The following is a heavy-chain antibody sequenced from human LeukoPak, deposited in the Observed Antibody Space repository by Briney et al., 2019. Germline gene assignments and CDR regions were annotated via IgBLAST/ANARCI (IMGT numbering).Heavy chain of an antibody. CDR1: RLTVSSNY. Sequence: GGSLRLSCAASRLTVSSNYMSWVRQAPGKGLEWVSVLYSGDDTYYADSVKGRFTISRDNSKNSLYLQMNSLRAEDTAVYYCARGATVAGDFDYWGQGTLVTVSS. D-gene: IGHD6-19*01. V-gene: IGHV3-66*01. J-gene: IGHJ4*02. CDR3: ARGATVAGDFDY. CDR2: LYSGDDT.